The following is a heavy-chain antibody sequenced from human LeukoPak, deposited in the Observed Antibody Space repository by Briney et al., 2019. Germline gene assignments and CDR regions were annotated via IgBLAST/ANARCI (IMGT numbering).Heavy chain of an antibody. J-gene: IGHJ2*01. D-gene: IGHD1-26*01. Sequence: GGSLRLSRAASGFTVSSNYMSWVRQAPGKGLEWVSVIYSGGSTYYADFVKGRFTISRDSSKNTLFLQMNTLRAEDTAIYYCAKDRTVGASYWYFDLWGRGTLVTVSS. CDR3: AKDRTVGASYWYFDL. CDR2: IYSGGST. CDR1: GFTVSSNY. V-gene: IGHV3-53*01.